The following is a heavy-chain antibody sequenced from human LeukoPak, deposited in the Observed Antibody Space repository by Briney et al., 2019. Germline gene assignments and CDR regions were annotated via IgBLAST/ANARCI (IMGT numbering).Heavy chain of an antibody. V-gene: IGHV3-11*06. CDR2: ITGGSTYA. Sequence: GGSLRLSCAASGFTFSDYYMTWIRQVPGKGLEWVSYITGGSTYAKYADSVKGRFTISRDNAKNSLYLQMNSLRAEDTAVCYCARGRGSSGYLWGQGTLVTVSS. CDR3: ARGRGSSGYL. J-gene: IGHJ4*02. CDR1: GFTFSDYY. D-gene: IGHD3-22*01.